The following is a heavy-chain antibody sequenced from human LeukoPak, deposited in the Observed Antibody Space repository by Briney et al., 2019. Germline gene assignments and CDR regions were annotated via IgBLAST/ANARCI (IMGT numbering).Heavy chain of an antibody. D-gene: IGHD6-19*01. V-gene: IGHV3-21*01. CDR3: ARDLSSSGWYYTSFDY. J-gene: IGHJ4*02. Sequence: PGGSLRLSCAASGFTFSSYWMNWVRQAPGKGLEWVSSISSSSSYIYYADSVKGRFTISRDNAKNSLYLQMNSLRAEDTAVYYCARDLSSSGWYYTSFDYWGQGTLVTVSS. CDR1: GFTFSSYW. CDR2: ISSSSSYI.